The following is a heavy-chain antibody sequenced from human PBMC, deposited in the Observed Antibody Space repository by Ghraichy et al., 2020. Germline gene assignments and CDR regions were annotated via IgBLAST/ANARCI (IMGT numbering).Heavy chain of an antibody. CDR2: ISGSGGST. CDR1: GFTFSSYA. D-gene: IGHD2-15*01. CDR3: AKGAGWRVCSGGSCYFDY. J-gene: IGHJ4*02. V-gene: IGHV3-23*01. Sequence: GGSLRLSCAASGFTFSSYAMSWVRQAPGKGLEWVSAISGSGGSTYYADSVKGRFTISRDNSKNMLYLQMNSLRAEDTAVYYCAKGAGWRVCSGGSCYFDYWGQGTLVSVSS.